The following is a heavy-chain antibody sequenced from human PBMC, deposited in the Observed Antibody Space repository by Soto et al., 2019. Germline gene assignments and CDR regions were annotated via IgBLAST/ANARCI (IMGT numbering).Heavy chain of an antibody. CDR1: GGFINNPTYY. V-gene: IGHV4-31*03. CDR2: IYYSGST. CDR3: ARVATDPHGPGIDH. Sequence: QVQLQESGPGLVKSSQTLSLTCTVSGGFINNPTYYWSWIRQRPGKGLEWIGYIYYSGSTYYNPSLKSRATISVDTSESQFSLKLSSVTAADTAFYYCARVATDPHGPGIDHWGQGTLVTVSS. D-gene: IGHD3-10*01. J-gene: IGHJ4*02.